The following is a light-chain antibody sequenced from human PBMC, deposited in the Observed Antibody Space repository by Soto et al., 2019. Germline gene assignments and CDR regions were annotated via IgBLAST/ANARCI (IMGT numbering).Light chain of an antibody. CDR3: QQYGSSPWT. CDR2: GAS. J-gene: IGKJ1*01. Sequence: EIVLTQSPDTLSLSPGERATLSCRASQSVTSSYLAWYQQKPGQPPRLLIYGASSRATVIPDRFSGSGSGTDFTLTISRLEPEDFAVYYCQQYGSSPWTFGQGTKVEIK. CDR1: QSVTSSY. V-gene: IGKV3-20*01.